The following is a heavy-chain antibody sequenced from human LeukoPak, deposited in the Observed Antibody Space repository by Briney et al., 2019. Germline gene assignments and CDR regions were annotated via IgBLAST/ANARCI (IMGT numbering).Heavy chain of an antibody. D-gene: IGHD3-22*01. CDR1: GGSISSSSYY. V-gene: IGHV4-39*07. CDR2: IYYSGST. CDR3: ARDFPGYYDSSGPHTY. J-gene: IGHJ4*02. Sequence: SETLSLTCTVSGGSISSSSYYWGWIRQPPGKGLEWIGSIYYSGSTYYNPSLKSRVTISVDTSKNQFSLKLSSVTAADTAVYYCARDFPGYYDSSGPHTYWGQGTLVTVSS.